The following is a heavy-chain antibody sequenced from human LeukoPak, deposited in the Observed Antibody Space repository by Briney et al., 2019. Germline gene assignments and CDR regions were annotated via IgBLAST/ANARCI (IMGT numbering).Heavy chain of an antibody. D-gene: IGHD1-26*01. V-gene: IGHV4-39*07. CDR2: IYSTGST. CDR3: VRFYSLNWFDP. J-gene: IGHJ5*02. CDR1: GDSISTSSSY. Sequence: TSETLSPTCAVSGDSISTSSSYWSWLRQSPGKGLEWLGRIYSTGSTHYSRSLKSRLALSIDTSKNQFSLKMHSVTAANTAMYYCVRFYSLNWFDPWGQGTQVTVSS.